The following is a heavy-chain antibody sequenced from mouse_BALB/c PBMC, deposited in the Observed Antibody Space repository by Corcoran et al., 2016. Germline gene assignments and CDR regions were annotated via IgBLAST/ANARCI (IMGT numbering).Heavy chain of an antibody. V-gene: IGHV9-1*02. J-gene: IGHJ3*01. CDR2: INTNTGEP. Sequence: QIQLVQSGPELKKPGETVKISCKASGYTFTNYVMNWVKQAPGKGLKWMGWINTNTGEPTYADDFKGRFAFSLEISATTAYLQINNLKNEDMATYFCARDYGSSYGWFAYWGQGTLVTVSA. D-gene: IGHD1-1*01. CDR1: GYTFTNYV. CDR3: ARDYGSSYGWFAY.